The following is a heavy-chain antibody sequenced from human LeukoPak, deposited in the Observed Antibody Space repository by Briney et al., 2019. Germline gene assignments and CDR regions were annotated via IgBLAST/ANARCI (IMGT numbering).Heavy chain of an antibody. J-gene: IGHJ4*02. CDR1: GDTFSSYA. Sequence: SVKVSCKASGDTFSSYAISWVRQAPGQGLEWMGGIIPIFGTANYAQKFQGRVTITTDESTSTAYMELSSLRSEDTAVYYCAAQHYYDSSGYHDWGQGTLVTVSS. CDR2: IIPIFGTA. D-gene: IGHD3-22*01. CDR3: AAQHYYDSSGYHD. V-gene: IGHV1-69*05.